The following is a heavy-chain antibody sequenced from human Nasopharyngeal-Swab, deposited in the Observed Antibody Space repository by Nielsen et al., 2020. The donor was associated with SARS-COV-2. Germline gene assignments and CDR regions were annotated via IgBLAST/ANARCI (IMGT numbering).Heavy chain of an antibody. CDR2: ISSSGSTI. V-gene: IGHV3-48*03. CDR1: GFTFSSYE. D-gene: IGHD5-18*01. CDR3: ARGGYSYGPYYYGMDV. Sequence: GESPKISCAASGFTFSSYEMNWVRQAPGKGVEWVSYISSSGSTIYYADSVKGRFTISRDNAKNSLYLQMNSLRAEDTAVYYCARGGYSYGPYYYGMDVWGQGTTVTVSS. J-gene: IGHJ6*02.